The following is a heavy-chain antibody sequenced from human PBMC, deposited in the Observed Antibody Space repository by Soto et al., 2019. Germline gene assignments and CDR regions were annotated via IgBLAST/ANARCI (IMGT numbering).Heavy chain of an antibody. J-gene: IGHJ3*02. CDR2: TYWDDDK. V-gene: IGHV2-5*02. CDR3: VHIASTFGGLERNDAFDI. D-gene: IGHD3-16*01. Sequence: QITLKESGPTLVQPTQTLTLTCTFSGFSLTTTGVGVGWIRQSPGEALEWLALTYWDDDKRYSPSLKSRLTSTQDTAKNQVVLTMTNMDPVDKATYYCVHIASTFGGLERNDAFDIWGQGTMVTVSS. CDR1: GFSLTTTGVG.